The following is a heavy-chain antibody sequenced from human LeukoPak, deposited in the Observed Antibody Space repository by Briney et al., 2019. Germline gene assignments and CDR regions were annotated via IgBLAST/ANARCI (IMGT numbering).Heavy chain of an antibody. CDR3: ARVDPPRFDP. J-gene: IGHJ5*02. Sequence: PSETLSLTCTVSGGSISSYYWSWIRQPPGKGLEWIGYIYYSGSTYYNPSLKSRVTISVDTSKNQFSLKLSSVTAADTAVYYCARVDPPRFDPWGQGTLVTVSS. CDR1: GGSISSYY. CDR2: IYYSGST. V-gene: IGHV4-59*01.